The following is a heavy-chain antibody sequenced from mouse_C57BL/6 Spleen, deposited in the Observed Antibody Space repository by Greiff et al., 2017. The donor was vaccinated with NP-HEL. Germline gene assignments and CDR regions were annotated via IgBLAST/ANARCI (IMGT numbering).Heavy chain of an antibody. Sequence: EVKVVESGGGLVKPGGSLKLSCAASGFTFSDYGMHWVRQAPEKGLEWVAYISSGSSTIYYADTVKGRFTISRDNAKNTLFLQMTSLRSEDTAMYYCARDDLRGYFDYWGQGTTLTVSS. D-gene: IGHD1-1*01. CDR3: ARDDLRGYFDY. V-gene: IGHV5-17*01. CDR2: ISSGSSTI. J-gene: IGHJ2*01. CDR1: GFTFSDYG.